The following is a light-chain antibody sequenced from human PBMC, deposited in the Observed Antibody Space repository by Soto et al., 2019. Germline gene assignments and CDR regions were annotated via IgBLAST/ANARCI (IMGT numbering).Light chain of an antibody. Sequence: EIVLTQSPGTLSLSPGERGTLSCRASQSVNSNYLAWYQQKPGQAPRLLFYGASRRATGIPDRFSGSGSGTDFTLTISRLEPEDFAVYYRQVYDWSPMYTFGQGTKLEFK. V-gene: IGKV3-20*01. CDR1: QSVNSNY. J-gene: IGKJ2*01. CDR2: GAS. CDR3: QVYDWSPMYT.